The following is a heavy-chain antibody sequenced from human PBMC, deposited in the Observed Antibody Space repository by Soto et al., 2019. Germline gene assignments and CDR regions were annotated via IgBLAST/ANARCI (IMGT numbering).Heavy chain of an antibody. CDR2: ISYGGSNK. CDR1: GFTFSSYG. J-gene: IGHJ6*02. D-gene: IGHD3-3*01. V-gene: IGHV3-30*18. Sequence: GGSLRLSCAASGFTFSSYGMHWVRQAPGKGLEWVAVISYGGSNKYYADSVKGRFTISRDNSKNTLYLQMNSLRAEDTAVYYCAKVLRSTYYDFWSGYYASLGDYYYGMDVWGQGTTVTVSS. CDR3: AKVLRSTYYDFWSGYYASLGDYYYGMDV.